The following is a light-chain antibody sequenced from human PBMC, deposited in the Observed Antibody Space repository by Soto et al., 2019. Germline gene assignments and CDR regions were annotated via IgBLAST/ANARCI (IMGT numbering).Light chain of an antibody. V-gene: IGKV3-20*01. Sequence: EIVLTQSPGTLSLSPGERATLSCRASQSVSSSYLAWYQQKPGQAPRLLIYGASSRATGIPDRFSGSGSGKDFTLTISRLEPEDFAMYYCQQYGSSPPTVGGGTKVEIK. CDR1: QSVSSSY. J-gene: IGKJ4*01. CDR2: GAS. CDR3: QQYGSSPPT.